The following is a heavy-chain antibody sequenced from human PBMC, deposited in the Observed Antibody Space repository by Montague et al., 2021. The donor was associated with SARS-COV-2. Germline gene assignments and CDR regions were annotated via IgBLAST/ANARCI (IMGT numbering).Heavy chain of an antibody. Sequence: SETLSLTCTVSGGSISRYFWNWIRQTPGKGLEWMGYVHGIESSIYNPSLQSRITILLDTPKNQFSLRLNAVTAADTAVYYCARVTLGGRDGRTRQYDGLDSWGQGILVTVSS. V-gene: IGHV4-59*01. CDR1: GGSISRYF. J-gene: IGHJ4*02. CDR3: ARVTLGGRDGRTRQYDGLDS. CDR2: VHGIESS. D-gene: IGHD3-16*01.